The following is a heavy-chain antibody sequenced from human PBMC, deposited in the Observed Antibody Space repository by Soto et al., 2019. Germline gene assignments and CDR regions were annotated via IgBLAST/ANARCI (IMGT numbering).Heavy chain of an antibody. CDR2: IVPMLGTA. V-gene: IGHV1-69*13. J-gene: IGHJ5*01. D-gene: IGHD2-8*02. CDR1: GGSFSSYA. Sequence: GASVKVSCKASGGSFSSYAVSWVRQAPGQGLQWVGGIVPMLGTANYAQYFQGRVTITADESTNTAYMELSSLRSEDTAVYYCARGVWHCNGGACYGWFGPWGQGTLVTVSS. CDR3: ARGVWHCNGGACYGWFGP.